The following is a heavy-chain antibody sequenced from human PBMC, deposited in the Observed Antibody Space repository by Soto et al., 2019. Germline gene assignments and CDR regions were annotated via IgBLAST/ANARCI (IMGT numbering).Heavy chain of an antibody. CDR2: ISYDGSNK. J-gene: IGHJ6*02. D-gene: IGHD4-17*01. V-gene: IGHV3-30*03. CDR3: ARNTYGDSADPYYYYGMDV. CDR1: GFTFSSYG. Sequence: QVQLVESGGGVVQPGRSLRLSCAASGFTFSSYGMHWVRQAPGKGLEWVAVISYDGSNKYYADSVKGRFTISRDNSKNTLYLQMNSLRAEDTAVYYCARNTYGDSADPYYYYGMDVWGQGTTVTVSS.